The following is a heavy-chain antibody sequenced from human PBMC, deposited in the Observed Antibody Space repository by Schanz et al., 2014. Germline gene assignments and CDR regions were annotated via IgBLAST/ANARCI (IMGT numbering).Heavy chain of an antibody. Sequence: EVQLLESGGGLVQPGGSLRLSCAASGFTFSSYAMSWVRQAPGKGLEWVSAISGGGGTTYYADSVKGRFTISRDNSKNTLYLQMNSLRAEDTAVYYCAKDRSWDYDSSGYFDYWGQGTLXTVSS. CDR3: AKDRSWDYDSSGYFDY. CDR1: GFTFSSYA. D-gene: IGHD3-22*01. CDR2: ISGGGGTT. V-gene: IGHV3-23*01. J-gene: IGHJ4*02.